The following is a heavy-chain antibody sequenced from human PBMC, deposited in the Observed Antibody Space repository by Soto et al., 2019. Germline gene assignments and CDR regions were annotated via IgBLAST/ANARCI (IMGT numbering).Heavy chain of an antibody. Sequence: KPSETLSLTCPVSGGSISSGGYYWSWIRQQPGKGLGWIGYIYYSGSTYYNPSLKSRVTISVDTSKNQFSLKLSSVTAADTAVYYCARVPKLPRNSGDHHWGQGTLVTVSS. CDR1: GGSISSGGYY. CDR3: ARVPKLPRNSGDHH. J-gene: IGHJ5*02. D-gene: IGHD2-15*01. V-gene: IGHV4-31*03. CDR2: IYYSGST.